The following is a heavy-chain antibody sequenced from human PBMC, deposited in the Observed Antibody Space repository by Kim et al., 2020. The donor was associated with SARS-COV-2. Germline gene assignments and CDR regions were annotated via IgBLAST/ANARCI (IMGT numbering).Heavy chain of an antibody. V-gene: IGHV4-39*01. CDR3: ARLSNYYGSGSYYYHY. CDR2: IYYSGTT. D-gene: IGHD3-10*01. J-gene: IGHJ4*02. Sequence: SETLSLTCTVSGGSISSSSYNWGWIRQPPGKGLEWIGYIYYSGTTYYNPSLKSRVTISVDTSKNQFSLRLSSVTAEDTAVYYCARLSNYYGSGSYYYHYWGQGTLVTVSS. CDR1: GGSISSSSYN.